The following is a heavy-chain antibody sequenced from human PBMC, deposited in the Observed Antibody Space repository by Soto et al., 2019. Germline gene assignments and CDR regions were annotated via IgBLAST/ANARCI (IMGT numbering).Heavy chain of an antibody. J-gene: IGHJ5*02. V-gene: IGHV1-69*13. CDR3: ARKGTAAGTPFGP. CDR2: IIPIFGTA. Sequence: GASVKVSCTASGATFSSYAISWVRQSPGQGLEWMGGIIPIFGTANYAQKFQGRVTITADEYTSTAYMELSSLSSEDTAVYYCARKGTAAGTPFGPWGQETLVKASS. CDR1: GATFSSYA. D-gene: IGHD6-13*01.